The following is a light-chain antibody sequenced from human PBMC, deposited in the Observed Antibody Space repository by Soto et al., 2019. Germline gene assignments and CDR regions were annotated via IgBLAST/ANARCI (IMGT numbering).Light chain of an antibody. J-gene: IGKJ1*01. CDR1: QSVSSK. Sequence: EIVMTQSPATLSVSPGERATLSCRASQSVSSKLAWYQQKPGQGPRLLIYGASSRATGIPARFSGSGSGTEVTLTISSLQSEDFAVYYCQHYSTWLWTFGQGTKVEMK. V-gene: IGKV3-15*01. CDR2: GAS. CDR3: QHYSTWLWT.